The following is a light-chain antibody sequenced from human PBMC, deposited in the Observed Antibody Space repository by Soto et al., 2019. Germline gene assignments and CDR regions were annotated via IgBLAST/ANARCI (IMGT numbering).Light chain of an antibody. CDR2: DVS. V-gene: IGLV2-14*03. CDR3: SSYTNSGPV. Sequence: QSALTQPASVSGSPGQSITISCTGTSSDVGGYNYVSWYQHHPGKAPKLMIYDVSNRPSGVSDRFSGSKSGNTASLTISGLQAEDEADYFCSSYTNSGPVFGGGTQLTVL. CDR1: SSDVGGYNY. J-gene: IGLJ2*01.